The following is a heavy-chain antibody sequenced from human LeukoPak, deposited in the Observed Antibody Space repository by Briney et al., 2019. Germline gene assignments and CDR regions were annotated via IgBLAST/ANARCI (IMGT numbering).Heavy chain of an antibody. CDR1: GYSFSSYY. Sequence: LGESLKISCQVSGYSFSSYYIGWVRQMPGKSLEWMGIVYPGDANTRYSPSFQGQVTISVDKSISTAYLQWSSLKASDTAMYYCARPGYCTSTTCWDLDYWGQGTLVTVSP. CDR2: VYPGDANT. J-gene: IGHJ4*02. CDR3: ARPGYCTSTTCWDLDY. D-gene: IGHD2-2*01. V-gene: IGHV5-51*01.